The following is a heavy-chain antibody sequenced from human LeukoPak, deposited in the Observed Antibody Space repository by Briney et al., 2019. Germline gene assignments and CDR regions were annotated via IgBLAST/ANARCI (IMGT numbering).Heavy chain of an antibody. V-gene: IGHV4-39*07. D-gene: IGHD6-13*01. CDR1: GGSISSSSYY. CDR3: ARLMGQQLDEFDY. CDR2: ICYSGST. J-gene: IGHJ4*02. Sequence: PSETLSLTCTASGGSISSSSYYWGWIRQPPGEGLEWIGSICYSGSTDYNPSLKSRVTISVDTSKNQFSLKLSSVTAADTAVYYCARLMGQQLDEFDYWGQGTLVTVSS.